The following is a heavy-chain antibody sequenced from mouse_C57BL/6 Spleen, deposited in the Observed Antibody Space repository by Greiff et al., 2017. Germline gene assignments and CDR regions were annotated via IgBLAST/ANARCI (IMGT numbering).Heavy chain of an antibody. D-gene: IGHD1-1*01. CDR3: ARRYYYGSSYWYFDY. V-gene: IGHV1-19*01. CDR1: GYTFTDYY. J-gene: IGHJ2*01. Sequence: EVQLQQSGPVLVKPGASVKMSCKASGYTFTDYYMNWVKQSHGKSLEWIGVINPYNGGTSYNQKFKGKATLTVDKSSSTAYMELNSLTSEDSAVYYCARRYYYGSSYWYFDYWGQGTTLTVSS. CDR2: INPYNGGT.